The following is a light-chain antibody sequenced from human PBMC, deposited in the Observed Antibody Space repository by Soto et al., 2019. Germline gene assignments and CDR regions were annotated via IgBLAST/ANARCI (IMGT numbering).Light chain of an antibody. CDR1: QDISNY. J-gene: IGKJ5*01. V-gene: IGKV1-33*01. CDR2: DAS. Sequence: DIQMTQSPSSLSASVGDRVTITCRASQDISNYLNWYQQRPGKAPKLLIYDASNLERGVPSRFSGTRSGTHFTFAITSLQPEDVATYYCQQSDSLPITFGQGTRLGI. CDR3: QQSDSLPIT.